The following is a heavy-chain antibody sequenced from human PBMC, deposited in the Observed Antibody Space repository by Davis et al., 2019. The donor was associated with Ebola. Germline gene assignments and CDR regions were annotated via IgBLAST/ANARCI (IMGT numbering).Heavy chain of an antibody. D-gene: IGHD3-10*01. V-gene: IGHV3-23*01. CDR2: LGLSADT. CDR3: AKDSGWFALYAMDV. J-gene: IGHJ6*04. Sequence: GESLKISCAASGFVFSSYVMSWVRRAPGKGLEWVSTLGLSADTYYADSVKGRFTISRDNSKNTLHLQMNSLRVEDTAIYYCAKDSGWFALYAMDVWGKGTPVTVSS. CDR1: GFVFSSYV.